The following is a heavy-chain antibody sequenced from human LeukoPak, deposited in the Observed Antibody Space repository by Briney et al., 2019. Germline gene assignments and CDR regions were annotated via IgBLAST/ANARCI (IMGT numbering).Heavy chain of an antibody. CDR1: GFAFSNYD. D-gene: IGHD2-2*01. V-gene: IGHV3-13*01. CDR3: ARGSCSSRSCYKRVNGLDV. J-gene: IGHJ6*02. Sequence: GGSLRLSCAASGFAFSNYDMHWVRQATGKGLEWVSAFHTAGDIHYSGSVKGRFATSRENAKNSFYLQMNNLRAGDTAVYYCARGSCSSRSCYKRVNGLDVWGQGTPVTVSS. CDR2: FHTAGDI.